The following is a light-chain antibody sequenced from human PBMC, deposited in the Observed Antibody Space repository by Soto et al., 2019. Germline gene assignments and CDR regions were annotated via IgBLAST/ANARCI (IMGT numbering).Light chain of an antibody. J-gene: IGKJ5*01. V-gene: IGKV1-5*03. CDR1: QTISSW. CDR2: KAS. CDR3: QQYYSFPT. Sequence: DIQMTQSPSTLSGSVGDRVTITCRAGQTISSWLAWYQQKPGKAPKLLIYKASTLKSGVPSRFSGSRSGTEFTLTISSLQPDDFATYFCQQYYSFPTFGQGTRLEIK.